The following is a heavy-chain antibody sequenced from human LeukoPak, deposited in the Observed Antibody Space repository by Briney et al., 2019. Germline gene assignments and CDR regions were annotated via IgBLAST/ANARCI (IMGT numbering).Heavy chain of an antibody. CDR3: AMLAKMATIDDFDY. D-gene: IGHD5-24*01. J-gene: IGHJ4*02. CDR1: GFSFSSYW. CDR2: TSSDASTT. Sequence: GGSLRLSCAASGFSFSSYWMHWVRQAPGKGLVWVSRTSSDASTTNYADSVKGRFTISRDNAKNTLYLQMNSLRAEDTAMYYCAMLAKMATIDDFDYWGQGTLVTVSS. V-gene: IGHV3-74*01.